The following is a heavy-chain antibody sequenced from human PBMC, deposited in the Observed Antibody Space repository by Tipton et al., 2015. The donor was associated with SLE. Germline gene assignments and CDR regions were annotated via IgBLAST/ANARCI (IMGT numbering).Heavy chain of an antibody. CDR2: IYSGGST. V-gene: IGHV3-NL1*01. J-gene: IGHJ4*02. CDR3: ARVSRD. CDR1: GFTFSSYG. Sequence: SLRLSCAASGFTFSSYGMHWVRQAPGKGLEWVSVIYSGGSTYYADSVKGRFTISRDNSKNTLYLQMNSLRAEDTAVYYCARVSRDWGQGTLVTVSS.